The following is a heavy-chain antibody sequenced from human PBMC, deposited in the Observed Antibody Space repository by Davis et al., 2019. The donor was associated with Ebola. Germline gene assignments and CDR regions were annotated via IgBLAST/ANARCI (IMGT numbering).Heavy chain of an antibody. V-gene: IGHV4-34*01. J-gene: IGHJ5*02. CDR3: ASRIVGATGWFDP. CDR1: GFSFSNYW. CDR2: INHSGST. Sequence: MPGGSLRLSCAASGFSFSNYWMSWIRQPPGKGLEWIGEINHSGSTNYNPSLKSRVTISVDTSKNQFSLKLSSVTAADTAVYYCASRIVGATGWFDPWGQGTLVTVSS. D-gene: IGHD1-26*01.